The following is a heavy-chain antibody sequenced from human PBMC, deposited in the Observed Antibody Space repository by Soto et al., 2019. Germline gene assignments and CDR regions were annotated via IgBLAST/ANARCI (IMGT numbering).Heavy chain of an antibody. Sequence: GGSLRLSCAASGFTFNDYGMTWVRQAPGKGLEWVSGINWNGGSTGYADSVKGRFTISRDNAKNSLHLQVSSLRAEDTALYYCARGSGTFDYWGQGTPVTVYS. CDR2: INWNGGST. CDR3: ARGSGTFDY. D-gene: IGHD3-10*01. J-gene: IGHJ4*02. V-gene: IGHV3-20*04. CDR1: GFTFNDYG.